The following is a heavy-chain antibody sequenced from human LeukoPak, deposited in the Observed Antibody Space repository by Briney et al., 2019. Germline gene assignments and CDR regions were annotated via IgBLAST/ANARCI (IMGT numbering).Heavy chain of an antibody. V-gene: IGHV4-59*12. Sequence: SEALSLTCTVSGGSISSYYWSWIRQPPGKGLEWIGYIYYSGSTNYNPSLKSRVTISVDTSKNQFSLKLGSVTAADTAVYYCARDRGSSWGFDYWGQGTLVTVSS. CDR1: GGSISSYY. CDR3: ARDRGSSWGFDY. CDR2: IYYSGST. D-gene: IGHD6-13*01. J-gene: IGHJ4*02.